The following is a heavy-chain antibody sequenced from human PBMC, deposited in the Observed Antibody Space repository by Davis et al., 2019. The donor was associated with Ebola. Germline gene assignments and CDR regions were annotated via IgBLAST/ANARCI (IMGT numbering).Heavy chain of an antibody. CDR1: GFTFSSYA. CDR3: ARDYGRYDSSGYYFYYYYYGMDV. CDR2: ISYDGSNK. Sequence: GESLKISCAASGFTFSSYAMHWVRQAPGKGLEWVAVISYDGSNKYYADSVKGRFTISRDNSKNTLYLQMNSLRAEDTAVYYCARDYGRYDSSGYYFYYYYYGMDVWGQGTTVTVSS. V-gene: IGHV3-30-3*01. J-gene: IGHJ6*02. D-gene: IGHD3-22*01.